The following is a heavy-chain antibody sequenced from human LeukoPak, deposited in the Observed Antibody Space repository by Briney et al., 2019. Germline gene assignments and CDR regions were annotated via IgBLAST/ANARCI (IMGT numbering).Heavy chain of an antibody. Sequence: PSETLSLTCDVSGGSVSGHYWDWIRQPPGKGLEWIGYIYASGSANYHPSLKSRVTISLDTSENHVSLRLASVTAEDTAVYYCAREAPGGSGWTYFDYWGQGSLVTVSS. J-gene: IGHJ4*02. CDR3: AREAPGGSGWTYFDY. CDR2: IYASGSA. V-gene: IGHV4-59*02. D-gene: IGHD6-19*01. CDR1: GGSVSGHY.